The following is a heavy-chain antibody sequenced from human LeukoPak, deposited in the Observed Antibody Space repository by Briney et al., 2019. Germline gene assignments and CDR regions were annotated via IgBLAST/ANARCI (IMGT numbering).Heavy chain of an antibody. V-gene: IGHV1-46*01. D-gene: IGHD3-10*01. Sequence: ASVKVSCKASGYSXTRYFIHGVRQAPGQGLEWMGIIISSDGSTSYAQKFQGRVTMTRDTSTSTVYMELSSLRSEDTAVYYCARGKVVTMVRGVIITYFDYWGQGTLVTVSS. CDR3: ARGKVVTMVRGVIITYFDY. CDR2: IISSDGST. CDR1: GYSXTRYF. J-gene: IGHJ4*02.